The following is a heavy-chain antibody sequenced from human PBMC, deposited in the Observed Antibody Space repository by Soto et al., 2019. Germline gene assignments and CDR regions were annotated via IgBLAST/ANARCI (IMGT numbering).Heavy chain of an antibody. CDR1: GFTFSSYG. CDR3: AKDRSSYYYGLDV. J-gene: IGHJ6*02. V-gene: IGHV3-30*18. D-gene: IGHD6-13*01. CDR2: ISYDGSNK. Sequence: GGSLRLSCAASGFTFSSYGMHWVRQAPGKGLEWVAVISYDGSNKYYADSVKGRFTISRDNSKNTLYLQMNGLRAEDTAVFYCAKDRSSYYYGLDVWGQGTTVTVSS.